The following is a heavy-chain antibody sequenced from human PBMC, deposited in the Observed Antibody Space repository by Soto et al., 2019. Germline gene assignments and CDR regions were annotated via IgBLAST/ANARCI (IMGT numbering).Heavy chain of an antibody. CDR1: GFTFSSYG. V-gene: IGHV3-30*18. CDR3: AKGVRSSGLYSFDY. D-gene: IGHD6-19*01. CDR2: ISYDGSNK. J-gene: IGHJ4*02. Sequence: GGSLRLSCAASGFTFSSYGMHWVRQAPGKGLEWVAVISYDGSNKYYADSVKGRFTISRDNSKNTLYLQMNSLRAEDTAVYYCAKGVRSSGLYSFDYWGQGTLVTVSS.